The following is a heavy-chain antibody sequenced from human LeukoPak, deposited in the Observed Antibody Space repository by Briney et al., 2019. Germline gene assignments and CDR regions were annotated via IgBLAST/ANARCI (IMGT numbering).Heavy chain of an antibody. CDR2: ISYDSSKK. V-gene: IGHV3-30*18. CDR3: AKVPGYSSSWDFDY. Sequence: GGSLRLSCAASGFTFSNYDMHWVRQAPGKGLEGVAVISYDSSKKYYADSVKGRFTISRDNSKNTLYLQMNSLRAEDTAVYYCAKVPGYSSSWDFDYWGQGTLLTVSS. D-gene: IGHD6-13*01. J-gene: IGHJ4*02. CDR1: GFTFSNYD.